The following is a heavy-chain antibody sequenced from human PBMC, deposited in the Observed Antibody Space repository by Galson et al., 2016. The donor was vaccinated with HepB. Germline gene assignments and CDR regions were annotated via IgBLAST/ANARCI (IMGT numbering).Heavy chain of an antibody. V-gene: IGHV3-66*01. Sequence: SLRLSCAASGFIVSSNYMSWVRQAPRKGLEWVSVIYRGGSKYYADSVKGRFTISRDNSKNTLYLPMNSLRDEETAVFDCANNAGWYGRVYFDDWGQGTRVTVS. CDR1: GFIVSSNY. D-gene: IGHD2-15*01. CDR3: ANNAGWYGRVYFDD. CDR2: IYRGGSK. J-gene: IGHJ4*02.